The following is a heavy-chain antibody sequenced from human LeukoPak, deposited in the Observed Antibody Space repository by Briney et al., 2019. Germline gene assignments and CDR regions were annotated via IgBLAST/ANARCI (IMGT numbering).Heavy chain of an antibody. CDR3: ARGDGYNFFDY. D-gene: IGHD5-24*01. CDR2: IWYDGSNK. V-gene: IGHV3-33*01. Sequence: GGSLRLSCAASGFTFSSYGMHWVRQAPGKGLEWVAVIWYDGSNKYYADSVKGRFTISRDNSENTLYLQMKSLRAEDTAVYYCARGDGYNFFDYWGQGTLVTVSS. CDR1: GFTFSSYG. J-gene: IGHJ4*02.